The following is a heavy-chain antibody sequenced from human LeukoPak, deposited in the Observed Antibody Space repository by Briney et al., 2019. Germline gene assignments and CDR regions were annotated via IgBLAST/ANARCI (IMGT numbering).Heavy chain of an antibody. CDR1: GFTFDDYA. D-gene: IGHD2-15*01. CDR3: ARERSYCSGATCSLDL. J-gene: IGHJ5*02. V-gene: IGHV3-43*02. Sequence: QTGGSLRLSCAASGFTFDDYAMHWVRQAPGKGLEWVSLISGDGGSTYYADSVKGRFTISRDNAENSVYLQMNSLRAEDTAVYFCARERSYCSGATCSLDLWGQGTLVTVSS. CDR2: ISGDGGST.